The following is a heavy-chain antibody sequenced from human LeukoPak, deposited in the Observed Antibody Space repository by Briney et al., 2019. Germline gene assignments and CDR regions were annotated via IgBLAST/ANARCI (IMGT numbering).Heavy chain of an antibody. CDR1: GGTFSSYA. J-gene: IGHJ4*02. D-gene: IGHD1-1*01. Sequence: ASVKVSCKASGGTFSSYAISWVRQAPGQGLEWMGGIIPIFGTANYAQKFQGRVTITADESTSTAYMELSSLRSEDTAIHYCVRDIAWNLDYWAQGTLVTVSS. CDR3: VRDIAWNLDY. CDR2: IIPIFGTA. V-gene: IGHV1-69*13.